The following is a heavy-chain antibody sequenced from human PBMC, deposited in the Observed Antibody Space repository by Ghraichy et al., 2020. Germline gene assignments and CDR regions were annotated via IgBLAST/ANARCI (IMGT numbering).Heavy chain of an antibody. CDR3: ARDPLVINDAFDI. J-gene: IGHJ3*02. D-gene: IGHD2-21*01. V-gene: IGHV3-30-3*01. CDR2: ISYDGSNK. Sequence: GGSLRLSCAASGFTFSSYAMHWVRQAPGKGLEWVAVISYDGSNKYYADSVKGRFTISRDNSKNTLYLQMNSLRAEDTAVYYCARDPLVINDAFDIWGQGTMVTVSS. CDR1: GFTFSSYA.